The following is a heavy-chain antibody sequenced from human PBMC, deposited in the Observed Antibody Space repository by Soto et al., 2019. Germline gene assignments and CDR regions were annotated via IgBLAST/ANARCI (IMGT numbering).Heavy chain of an antibody. Sequence: LRLSCVASGFTFDSYAMNWIRQAPGKGLEWVSVISGGGTSTYYADSVKGRFTTSRDNAKNTLYLQMSSLRVEDTAVYYCARGRPYGMDVWGQGTTVTV. CDR1: GFTFDSYA. J-gene: IGHJ6*02. CDR3: ARGRPYGMDV. CDR2: ISGGGTST. V-gene: IGHV3-23*01.